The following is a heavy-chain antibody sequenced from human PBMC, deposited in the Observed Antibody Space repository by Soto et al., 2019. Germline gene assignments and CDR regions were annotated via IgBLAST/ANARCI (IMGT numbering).Heavy chain of an antibody. CDR1: GGTFNGYG. Sequence: QVQLVQSGAVVKKPGSSVEVSCKASGGTFNGYGISWVRQAPGQGLEWMGGTVPVFDTSKYAPRFQGRVTITADNSTSTAYMELSSVTSEDTAIYFCARGVSNSGAYYTGPSAYDLWGQGTLVIVSS. CDR3: ARGVSNSGAYYTGPSAYDL. V-gene: IGHV1-69*06. J-gene: IGHJ3*01. CDR2: TVPVFDTS. D-gene: IGHD3-10*01.